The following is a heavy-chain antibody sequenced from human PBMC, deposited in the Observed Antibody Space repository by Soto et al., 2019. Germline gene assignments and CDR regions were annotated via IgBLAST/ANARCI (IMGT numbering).Heavy chain of an antibody. J-gene: IGHJ4*02. CDR3: ARCASVGSSSLHQFAY. CDR2: IYYSGST. CDR1: GGSISSYY. Sequence: PSETLSLTCTVSGGSISSYYWSWIRQPPGKGLEWIGYIYYSGSTNYNPSLKSRVTISVDTSKNQFSLKLSSVTAADTAVYYCARCASVGSSSLHQFAYWGQGTLVTVSS. V-gene: IGHV4-59*08. D-gene: IGHD6-6*01.